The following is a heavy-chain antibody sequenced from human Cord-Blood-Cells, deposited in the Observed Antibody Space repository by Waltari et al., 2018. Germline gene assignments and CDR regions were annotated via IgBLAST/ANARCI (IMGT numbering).Heavy chain of an antibody. V-gene: IGHV4-39*01. J-gene: IGHJ4*02. CDR3: ARHGRPIRGTGTIFDY. CDR2: IYYSGST. D-gene: IGHD1-7*01. Sequence: QLQLQESGPGLVKPSETLSLTCTVSGGSISSSRYYWGWIRQPPGKGLEWIGGIYYSGSTYYNPSLKSRVTISVDTSKNQFSLKLSSVTAADTAVYYCARHGRPIRGTGTIFDYWGQGTLVTVSS. CDR1: GGSISSSRYY.